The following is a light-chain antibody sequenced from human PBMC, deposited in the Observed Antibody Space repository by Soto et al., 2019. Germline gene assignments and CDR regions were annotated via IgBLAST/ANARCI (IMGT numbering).Light chain of an antibody. V-gene: IGLV2-8*01. CDR1: SNDVGGYNY. Sequence: QSALTQPPSASGSPGQSVTISCTGTSNDVGGYNYVSWYQQHPGKAPKLMIYEVSKRPSGVPDRFSGSKSGNMASLTVSGLQAEDEADYYCSSYTSSNTWVFGGGTKLTVL. J-gene: IGLJ3*02. CDR2: EVS. CDR3: SSYTSSNTWV.